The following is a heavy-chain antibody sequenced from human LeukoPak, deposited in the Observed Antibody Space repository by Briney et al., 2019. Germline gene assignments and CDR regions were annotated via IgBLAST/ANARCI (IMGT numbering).Heavy chain of an antibody. V-gene: IGHV1-8*01. J-gene: IGHJ6*02. CDR3: ASFLPSSLRFLEWLGGKNYYYGMDV. Sequence: ASVKVSCKASGYTFTSYGINWVRQATGQGLEWMGWMNPNSGNTGYAQKLQGRVTMTTDTSTSTAYMELRSLRSDDTAVYYCASFLPSSLRFLEWLGGKNYYYGMDVWGQGTTVTVSS. CDR1: GYTFTSYG. CDR2: MNPNSGNT. D-gene: IGHD3-3*01.